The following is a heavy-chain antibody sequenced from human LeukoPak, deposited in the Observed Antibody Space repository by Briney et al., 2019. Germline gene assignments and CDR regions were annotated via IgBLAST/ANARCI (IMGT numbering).Heavy chain of an antibody. V-gene: IGHV3-48*01. CDR1: GFKFFDYS. J-gene: IGHJ4*01. CDR2: IGISSGRT. CDR3: ARDHRYAFDN. D-gene: IGHD5-12*01. Sequence: GGSLRHSCAASGFKFFDYSMNWGRQALGKGLEWISYIGISSGRTQYADSVKGRFTISRDKARNSLYLQMNTLRVEDTAVYYCARDHRYAFDNWGHGTLVTVSS.